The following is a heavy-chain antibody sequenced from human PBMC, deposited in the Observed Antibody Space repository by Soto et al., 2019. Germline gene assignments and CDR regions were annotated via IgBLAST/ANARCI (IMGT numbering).Heavy chain of an antibody. CDR1: GYTFTSYY. V-gene: IGHV1-46*01. J-gene: IGHJ5*02. CDR2: INPSGGST. D-gene: IGHD3-10*01. CDR3: AINYYGTGSYYNLWFDP. Sequence: ASVKVSCKASGYTFTSYYMHWVRQAPGQGLEWMGIINPSGGSTSYAQKFQGRVTMTRDTSTSTVYMELSSLRSEDTAVYYCAINYYGTGSYYNLWFDPWGQGTLVTVSS.